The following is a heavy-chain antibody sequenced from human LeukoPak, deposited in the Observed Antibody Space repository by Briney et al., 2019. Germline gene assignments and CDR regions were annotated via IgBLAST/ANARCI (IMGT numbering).Heavy chain of an antibody. CDR1: GFIFSSYA. CDR2: ISYDGSNK. D-gene: IGHD5-12*01. V-gene: IGHV3-30-3*01. CDR3: ARGRNIVAISGYFDY. J-gene: IGHJ4*02. Sequence: PGGSLRLSCAASGFIFSSYAMHWVRQAPGKGLEGVATISYDGSNKYYADSVKGRFTISRDNSKNTLDLQMNSLRTEDTAVYYCARGRNIVAISGYFDYWGQGTLVTVSS.